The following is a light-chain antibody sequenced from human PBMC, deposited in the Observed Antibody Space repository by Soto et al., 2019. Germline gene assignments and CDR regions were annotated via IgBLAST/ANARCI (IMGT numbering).Light chain of an antibody. Sequence: DIQMTQSLSSLSATEGDRVTITCRASQSISTYLNWYQYKPGKAPKLLIYAASTLQSGVPSRFSGSGSETDFTLTISSLQVEDFATYYCQQSHSTPDTFGQGTRLEVK. CDR1: QSISTY. V-gene: IGKV1-39*01. CDR2: AAS. J-gene: IGKJ5*01. CDR3: QQSHSTPDT.